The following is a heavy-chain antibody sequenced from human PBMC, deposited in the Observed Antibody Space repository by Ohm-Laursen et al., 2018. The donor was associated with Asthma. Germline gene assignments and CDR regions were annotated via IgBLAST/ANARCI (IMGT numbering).Heavy chain of an antibody. J-gene: IGHJ4*02. D-gene: IGHD6-19*01. CDR2: IIPIIGTP. Sequence: SSVKVSCKLAGGSMRSYSFSWVRQAPGQGLEWIGGIIPIIGTPDYAQRFHDRVKITADEYSNTVYMELSSLRSEDTALYYCARTPTTSGWYYGVYWDQGTLVTVSS. CDR3: ARTPTTSGWYYGVY. CDR1: GGSMRSYS. V-gene: IGHV1-69*01.